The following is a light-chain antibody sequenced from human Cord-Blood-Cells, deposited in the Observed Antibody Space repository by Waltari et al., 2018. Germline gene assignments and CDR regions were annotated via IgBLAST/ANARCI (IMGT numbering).Light chain of an antibody. V-gene: IGLV2-23*01. Sequence: QSALTQPASVSGSPGQSITISCTGTSSDVGSYNLVVWYQQHPGKAPKLMIYEGSKRPSGVANRFSGSKSGNTASLTISGLQAEDEADYYCCSYAGSSTFYVFGTGTKVTVL. J-gene: IGLJ1*01. CDR2: EGS. CDR3: CSYAGSSTFYV. CDR1: SSDVGSYNL.